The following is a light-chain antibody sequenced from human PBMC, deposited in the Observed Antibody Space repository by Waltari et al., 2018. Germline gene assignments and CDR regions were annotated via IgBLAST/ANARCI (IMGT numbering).Light chain of an antibody. CDR1: QDISKY. CDR2: DAS. Sequence: DIQMTQSPYSLSASVGDRVTITCQASQDISKYLNWYQHKSGKAPKLLIYDASNLERGVPSRFRGYGSGTNFTFSISSLQPEDFATYFCQQHHELQTFGQGTKLDIK. CDR3: QQHHELQT. J-gene: IGKJ2*01. V-gene: IGKV1-33*01.